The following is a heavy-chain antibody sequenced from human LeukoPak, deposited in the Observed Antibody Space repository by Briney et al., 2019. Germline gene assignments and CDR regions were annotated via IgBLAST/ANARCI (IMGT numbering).Heavy chain of an antibody. Sequence: GGSLRLSCAASGFTFSTYGMHWVRQAPGKGLEWVATISHDGSNKNYGDSVKGRFTISRDNSRNTLYLQMNSLRPEDTAVYYCARDVMDVWGKGTTVTISS. CDR2: ISHDGSNK. J-gene: IGHJ6*03. CDR3: ARDVMDV. CDR1: GFTFSTYG. V-gene: IGHV3-30*03.